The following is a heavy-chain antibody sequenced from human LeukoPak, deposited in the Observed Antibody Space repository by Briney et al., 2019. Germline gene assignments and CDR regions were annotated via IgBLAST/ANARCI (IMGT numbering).Heavy chain of an antibody. D-gene: IGHD3-16*01. Sequence: ASVKVSCKASGYTFAGYYMHWVRQAPGQGLEWMGWINPNSGGTNYAQKFQGRVTMTRDTSISTAYMELSRLRSDDTAVYYCARVGVGLNWFDPWGQGTLVTVSS. CDR2: INPNSGGT. CDR3: ARVGVGLNWFDP. V-gene: IGHV1-2*02. J-gene: IGHJ5*02. CDR1: GYTFAGYY.